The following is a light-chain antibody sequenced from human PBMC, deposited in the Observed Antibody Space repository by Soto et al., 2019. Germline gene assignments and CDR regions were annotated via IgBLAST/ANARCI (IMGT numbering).Light chain of an antibody. Sequence: EIVMTQSPATLSVSPGERVTLSCRASQSGGGTLAWYQQKPGQPPRLLIYGASTRATAFPARFSGSGSGTEFTLTISSLQSEDFAVYFCQQYNNWPLAFGQGTRLEIK. CDR1: QSGGGT. CDR2: GAS. V-gene: IGKV3-15*01. CDR3: QQYNNWPLA. J-gene: IGKJ5*01.